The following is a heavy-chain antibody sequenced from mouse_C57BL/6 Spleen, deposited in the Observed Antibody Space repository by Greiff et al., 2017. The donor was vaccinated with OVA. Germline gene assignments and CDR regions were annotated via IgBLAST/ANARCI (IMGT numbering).Heavy chain of an antibody. J-gene: IGHJ3*01. CDR2: ISSGSSTI. V-gene: IGHV5-17*01. D-gene: IGHD1-1*01. CDR3: ARPDYGTAWFAY. Sequence: DVMLVESGGGLVKPGGSLKLSCAASGFTFSDYGMHWVRQAPEKGLEWVAYISSGSSTIYYADTVKGRFTISRDNAKNTLFLQMTSLRSEDTAMYYCARPDYGTAWFAYWGQGTLVTVSA. CDR1: GFTFSDYG.